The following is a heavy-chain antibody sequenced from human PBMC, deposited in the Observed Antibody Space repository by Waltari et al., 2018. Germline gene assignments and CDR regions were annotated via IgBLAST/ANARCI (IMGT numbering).Heavy chain of an antibody. D-gene: IGHD5-12*01. CDR3: ATYIGASVGTAAFDV. Sequence: QLQLQESGPGLVKPSEPLSLPCSVSGVSLTSNRHYWGWIRQPPGQGLEWIATMSYSGATYNSPSLESRVTVSRDTSKNQLSLKLASVTAADTAVHYCATYIGASVGTAAFDVWGQGTMVTVSS. CDR1: GVSLTSNRHY. V-gene: IGHV4-39*01. CDR2: MSYSGAT. J-gene: IGHJ3*01.